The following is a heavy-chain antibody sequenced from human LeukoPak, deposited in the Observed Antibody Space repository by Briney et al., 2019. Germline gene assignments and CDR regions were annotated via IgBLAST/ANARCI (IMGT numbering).Heavy chain of an antibody. V-gene: IGHV4-31*03. Sequence: PSQTLSLTCTVSGGSISSGGYYWSWIRQHPGKGLEWIGYIYYSGSTNYNPSLKSRVTISVDTSKNQFSLKLSSVTAADTAVYYCAREGITIFGVVIQRAFDIWGQGTMVTVSS. CDR3: AREGITIFGVVIQRAFDI. D-gene: IGHD3-3*01. CDR2: IYYSGST. J-gene: IGHJ3*02. CDR1: GGSISSGGYY.